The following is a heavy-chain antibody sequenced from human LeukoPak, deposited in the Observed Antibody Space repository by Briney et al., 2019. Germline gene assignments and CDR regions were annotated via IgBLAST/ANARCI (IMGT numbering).Heavy chain of an antibody. CDR2: IYHSGST. CDR1: GGSISSYY. Sequence: SETLSLTCTVSGGSISSYYWSWVRQPPGKGLEWIGEIYHSGSTNYNPSLKSRVTISVDKSKNQFSLKLSSVTAADTAVYYCAKASIYYYMDVWGRGTTVTVS. CDR3: AKASIYYYMDV. J-gene: IGHJ6*03. D-gene: IGHD2/OR15-2a*01. V-gene: IGHV4-59*12.